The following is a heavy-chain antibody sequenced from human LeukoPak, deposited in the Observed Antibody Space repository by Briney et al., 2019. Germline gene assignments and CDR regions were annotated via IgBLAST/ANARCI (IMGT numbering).Heavy chain of an antibody. D-gene: IGHD1-26*01. J-gene: IGHJ6*02. CDR2: IYYSGST. V-gene: IGHV4-59*01. CDR3: AREGSYYYYGMDV. Sequence: SETLSLTCTVSGGSISSYYWSWTRQPPGKGLEWIGYIYYSGSTNYNPSLKSRVTISVDTSKNQFSLKLSSVTAADTAVYYCAREGSYYYYGMDVWGQGTTVTVSS. CDR1: GGSISSYY.